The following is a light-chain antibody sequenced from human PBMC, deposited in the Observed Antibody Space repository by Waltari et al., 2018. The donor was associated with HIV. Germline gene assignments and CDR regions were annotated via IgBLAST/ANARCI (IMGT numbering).Light chain of an antibody. J-gene: IGLJ3*02. CDR2: NDN. Sequence: QSAVTQPPSASGTPGKRVTIACSGSRSHIGTNTVNSYQITPETAPKLLIYNDNQRPSGVPDRFSGSRSGTSASLAISGLQSEDEADYYCAAWDDRLDGQGVFGGVTTLTVL. CDR1: RSHIGTNT. V-gene: IGLV1-44*01. CDR3: AAWDDRLDGQGV.